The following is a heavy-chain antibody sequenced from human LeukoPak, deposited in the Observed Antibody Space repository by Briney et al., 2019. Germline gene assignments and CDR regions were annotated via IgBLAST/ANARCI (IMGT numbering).Heavy chain of an antibody. CDR1: GFTFSSHG. CDR3: AKGRGCSSTSCYVDY. J-gene: IGHJ4*02. Sequence: GGSLRLSCAASGFTFSSHGMNWVRQAPGKGLEWVSGISPSGGITYYTDSVKGRFTISRDNSKSTLYLQMNGLRAEDTAVYYCAKGRGCSSTSCYVDYWGQGTLVTVSS. D-gene: IGHD2-2*01. CDR2: ISPSGGIT. V-gene: IGHV3-23*01.